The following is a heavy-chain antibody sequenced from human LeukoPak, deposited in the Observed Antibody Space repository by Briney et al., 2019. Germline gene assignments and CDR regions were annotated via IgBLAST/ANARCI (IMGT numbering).Heavy chain of an antibody. Sequence: PGGSLRLSCAASGFTFISYAMSWVRQAPWERLQWVSGISDSGGNTYYADSVRGRFTISRDNSKNTLYLQMNSLRAEDTAVYYCARHRSSWLIDYWGQGTLVTVSS. CDR1: GFTFISYA. V-gene: IGHV3-23*01. CDR3: ARHRSSWLIDY. J-gene: IGHJ4*02. D-gene: IGHD6-6*01. CDR2: ISDSGGNT.